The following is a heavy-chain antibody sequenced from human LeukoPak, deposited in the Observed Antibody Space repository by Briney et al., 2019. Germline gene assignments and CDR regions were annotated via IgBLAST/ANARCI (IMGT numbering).Heavy chain of an antibody. Sequence: AGGSLRLSCAASGFTISSYSMNWVRQAPGKGLEWVSYVSSSSSTIYCADSVKGRFTISRDNAKNSLYLQMNSLRAEDTAVYYCARDDGSSWYNFDYWGQGTLVTVSS. J-gene: IGHJ4*02. CDR2: VSSSSSTI. CDR1: GFTISSYS. D-gene: IGHD6-13*01. CDR3: ARDDGSSWYNFDY. V-gene: IGHV3-48*04.